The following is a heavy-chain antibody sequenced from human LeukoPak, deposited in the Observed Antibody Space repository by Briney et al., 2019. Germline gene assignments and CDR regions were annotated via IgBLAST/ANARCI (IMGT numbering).Heavy chain of an antibody. CDR2: ISSSGSTI. D-gene: IGHD3-9*01. CDR3: ATQPSNYDILTGYYSDNFDY. CDR1: GFTFSDYY. J-gene: IGHJ4*01. Sequence: GGSLRLSCAASGFTFSDYYMSWNRQAPGKGLEWVSYISSSGSTIYYADSVKGRFTISRDNAKNSLYLQMNSLRAEDTAVYYCATQPSNYDILTGYYSDNFDYWGQEPWSPSPQ. V-gene: IGHV3-11*01.